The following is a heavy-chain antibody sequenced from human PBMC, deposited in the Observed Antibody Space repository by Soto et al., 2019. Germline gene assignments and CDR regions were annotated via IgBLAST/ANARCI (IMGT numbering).Heavy chain of an antibody. CDR3: AREGPPEIAWFDP. CDR1: GGTFSIYT. J-gene: IGHJ5*02. V-gene: IGHV1-69*01. Sequence: QVQLVQSGAEVKKPGSSVKVSCKASGGTFSIYTISWVRQAPGQGLEWMGGSANSAQKFQGRLTVTADESTSTVDSELSSLTSEDTAVYYCAREGPPEIAWFDPWGQGTLGSVSS. CDR2: SA. D-gene: IGHD2-21*01.